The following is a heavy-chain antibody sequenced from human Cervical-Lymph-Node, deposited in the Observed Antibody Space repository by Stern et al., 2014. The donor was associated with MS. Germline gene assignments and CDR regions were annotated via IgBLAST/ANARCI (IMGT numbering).Heavy chain of an antibody. V-gene: IGHV1-2*02. Sequence: VQLVQSGAEVTKPGASLKVSCKASGYTFTGYYMHWVRQAPGQGLEWMGWINPKGGGPNYAQKFQGRVPMTRDTSISTAYVELYRLRSDDTAVYYCAREMASGYDLPDYGGQGTLAIVSS. CDR3: AREMASGYDLPDY. J-gene: IGHJ4*02. CDR2: INPKGGGP. D-gene: IGHD5-12*01. CDR1: GYTFTGYY.